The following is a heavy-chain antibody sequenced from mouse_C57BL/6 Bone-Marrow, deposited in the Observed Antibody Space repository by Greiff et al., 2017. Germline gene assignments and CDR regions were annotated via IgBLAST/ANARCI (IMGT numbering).Heavy chain of an antibody. Sequence: EVNLVESGGDLVKPGGSLKLSCAASGFTFSSYGMSWVRQTPDKRLEWVATISSGGSYTYYPDSVKGRFTISRDNAKNTLYLQMSSLKSEDTAMYYCARPFITTVVDPWFAYWGQGTLVTVSA. V-gene: IGHV5-6*01. D-gene: IGHD1-1*01. J-gene: IGHJ3*01. CDR3: ARPFITTVVDPWFAY. CDR2: ISSGGSYT. CDR1: GFTFSSYG.